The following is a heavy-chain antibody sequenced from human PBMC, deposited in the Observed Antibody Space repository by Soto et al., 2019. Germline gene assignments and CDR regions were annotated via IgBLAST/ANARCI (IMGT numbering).Heavy chain of an antibody. J-gene: IGHJ5*02. CDR2: INHSGST. CDR1: GGSFSGYY. CDR3: ARDRIAAPVRWFDP. Sequence: SETLSLTCAVYGGSFSGYYWSWIRQPPGKGLEWIGEINHSGSTNYDQSLKSRVTISVDTSKNQFSLKLSSVTAADTAGYYCARDRIAAPVRWFDPWAQATLVPVSS. D-gene: IGHD6-6*01. V-gene: IGHV4-34*01.